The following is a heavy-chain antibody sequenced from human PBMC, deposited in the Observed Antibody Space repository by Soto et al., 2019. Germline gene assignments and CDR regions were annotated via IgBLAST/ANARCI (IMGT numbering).Heavy chain of an antibody. CDR1: AFTFNNYA. V-gene: IGHV3-23*01. Sequence: EGSLRLSCAASAFTFNNYAMSWVRQAPGKGLEWVSGIGGSGRTTYYADSVKGRFTISRDNSNNTLFLQMNSLRAEDTAVYYCAKSRYSDSSGDFYDYWGQGTLVTVSS. D-gene: IGHD3-22*01. CDR2: IGGSGRTT. J-gene: IGHJ4*02. CDR3: AKSRYSDSSGDFYDY.